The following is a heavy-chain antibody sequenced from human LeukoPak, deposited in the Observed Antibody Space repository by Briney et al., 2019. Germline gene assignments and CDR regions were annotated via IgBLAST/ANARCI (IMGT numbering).Heavy chain of an antibody. CDR1: GFTFSSYG. V-gene: IGHV3-66*04. J-gene: IGHJ6*03. Sequence: SGGSLRLSCAASGFTFSSYGMHWVRQAPGKGLGWVSVIYSGGSTYYADSVKGRFTISRDNSKNTLYLQMNSLRAEDTAVYYCARQNPLDYYYYYMDVWGKGTTVTISS. CDR3: ARQNPLDYYYYYMDV. D-gene: IGHD1-14*01. CDR2: IYSGGST.